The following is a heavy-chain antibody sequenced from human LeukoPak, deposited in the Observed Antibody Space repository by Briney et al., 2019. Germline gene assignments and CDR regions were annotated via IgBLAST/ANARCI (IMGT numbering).Heavy chain of an antibody. J-gene: IGHJ4*02. Sequence: GASVKVSCKASGYTFTGYYMHGVRQAPGQGLEWMGRINPNSGGTNYAQKFQGRVTMTRDTSISTAYMELSRLRSDDTAVYYCASLFNPDSSGWPTGDGWGQGTLVTVSS. CDR1: GYTFTGYY. CDR2: INPNSGGT. V-gene: IGHV1-2*06. D-gene: IGHD6-19*01. CDR3: ASLFNPDSSGWPTGDG.